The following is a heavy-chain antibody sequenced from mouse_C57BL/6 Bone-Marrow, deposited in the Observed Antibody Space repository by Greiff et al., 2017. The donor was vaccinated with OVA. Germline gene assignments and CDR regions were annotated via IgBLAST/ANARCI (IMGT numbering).Heavy chain of an antibody. D-gene: IGHD3-2*02. Sequence: QVQLKQSGAELARPGASVKLSCKASGYTFTSYGISWVKQRTGQGLEWIGEIYPRSGNTYYNEKFKGKATLTADKSSSTAYMELRSLTSEDSAVYFCARRSSGYVGFAYWGQGTLVCLC. CDR3: ARRSSGYVGFAY. CDR2: IYPRSGNT. V-gene: IGHV1-81*01. CDR1: GYTFTSYG. J-gene: IGHJ3*01.